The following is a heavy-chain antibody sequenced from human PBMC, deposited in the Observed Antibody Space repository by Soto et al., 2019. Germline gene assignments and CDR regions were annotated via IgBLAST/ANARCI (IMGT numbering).Heavy chain of an antibody. D-gene: IGHD6-19*01. Sequence: QVQLQQWGAGLLKPSETLSLTCAVYGGSFSGYYWSWIRQPPGQGLEWIGEINHSGSTNYNPSLKSRVTISVDTSKNQFSLKLSSVTAADTAVYYCARAEGYSSGWYGYWGQGTLVTVSS. CDR3: ARAEGYSSGWYGY. CDR1: GGSFSGYY. V-gene: IGHV4-34*01. J-gene: IGHJ4*02. CDR2: INHSGST.